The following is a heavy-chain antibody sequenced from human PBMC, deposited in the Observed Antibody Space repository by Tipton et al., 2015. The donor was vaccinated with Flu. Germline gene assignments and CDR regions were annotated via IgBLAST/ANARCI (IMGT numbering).Heavy chain of an antibody. J-gene: IGHJ1*01. CDR3: ARGGYDSSLLPKYFQH. D-gene: IGHD3-22*01. Sequence: QSGAEVKKPGSSVKVSCKASGGTFSSYAISWVRQAPGQGLEWMGGIIPIFGTANYAQKFQGRVTITADESTSTAYMELSSLRSEDPAVYYCARGGYDSSLLPKYFQHWGQGTLVTVSS. CDR2: IIPIFGTA. CDR1: GGTFSSYA. V-gene: IGHV1-69*01.